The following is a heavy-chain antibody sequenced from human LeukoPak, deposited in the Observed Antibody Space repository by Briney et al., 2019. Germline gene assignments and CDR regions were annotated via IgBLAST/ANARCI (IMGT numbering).Heavy chain of an antibody. CDR1: GFTFSSYW. CDR3: ARDGYSSAWVYYFYGLDV. Sequence: GGSLRLSCAASGFTFSSYWMSWVRQAPGKGLEWVANIKQDGSEKYYVDSVKGRFTISRDSAKNSLYLQMNSLRAEDTAVYYCARDGYSSAWVYYFYGLDVWGQGTTVTVSS. J-gene: IGHJ6*02. V-gene: IGHV3-7*01. CDR2: IKQDGSEK. D-gene: IGHD6-25*01.